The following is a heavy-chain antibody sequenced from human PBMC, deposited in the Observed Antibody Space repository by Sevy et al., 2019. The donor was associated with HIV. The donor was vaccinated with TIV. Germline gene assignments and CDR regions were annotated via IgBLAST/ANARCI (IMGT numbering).Heavy chain of an antibody. D-gene: IGHD3-3*01. CDR2: MSPKTGAT. V-gene: IGHV1-8*01. J-gene: IGHJ6*02. CDR1: GYSFDSYD. Sequence: ATVKVSCEASGYSFDSYDINWVRQATGQGLEWMGWMSPKTGATGFAQKFKGRVTMTRNTSISSAYMELSSLTNEDTAVSYCASGGNGDFWSYEYYYYGMDVWGQGTTVTVSS. CDR3: ASGGNGDFWSYEYYYYGMDV.